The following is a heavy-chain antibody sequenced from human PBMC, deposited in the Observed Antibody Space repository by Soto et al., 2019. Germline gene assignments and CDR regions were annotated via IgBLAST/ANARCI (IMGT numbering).Heavy chain of an antibody. CDR1: GGSVSSGSTY. D-gene: IGHD4-17*01. V-gene: IGHV4-61*01. CDR3: ARGFRVTTVTTLPYHYYGMDV. CDR2: IYFSGSA. J-gene: IGHJ6*02. Sequence: SETLSLTCSVSGGSVSSGSTYWTWIRQPPGKGLEWIGYIYFSGSANYNPSLKSRVTMSVDKSKNQFSLKLSSVTAADTAVYYCARGFRVTTVTTLPYHYYGMDVWGQGTTVTVSS.